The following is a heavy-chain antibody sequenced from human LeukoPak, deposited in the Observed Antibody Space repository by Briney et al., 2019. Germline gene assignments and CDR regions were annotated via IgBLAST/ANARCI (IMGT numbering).Heavy chain of an antibody. J-gene: IGHJ4*02. Sequence: SETLSLTCAVYGGSFSGYYWSWIRQPPGKGLEWIGYIYYSGSTNYNPSLKSRVTISVDTSKNQFSLKLSSVTAADTAVYYCARHFPNYDSSGYYYTMVYYFDYWGQGTLVTVSS. CDR1: GGSFSGYY. CDR2: IYYSGST. CDR3: ARHFPNYDSSGYYYTMVYYFDY. D-gene: IGHD3-22*01. V-gene: IGHV4-59*08.